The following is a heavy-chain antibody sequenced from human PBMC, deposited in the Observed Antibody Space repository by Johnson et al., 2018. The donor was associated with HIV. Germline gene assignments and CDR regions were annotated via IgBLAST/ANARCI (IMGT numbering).Heavy chain of an antibody. CDR1: GFTFRSYA. V-gene: IGHV3-30*14. J-gene: IGHJ3*02. CDR3: ARDGQDRDDAFDI. CDR2: ISYDENNK. D-gene: IGHD3-22*01. Sequence: MQLVESGGGVVQPGKSLRLSCVASGFTFRSYAMHWVRQAPGKGLEWVTLISYDENNKLYADSVKGRFTISRDNSKNTLYLQMNSLRAEDTAVYYCARDGQDRDDAFDIWGQGTMVTVSS.